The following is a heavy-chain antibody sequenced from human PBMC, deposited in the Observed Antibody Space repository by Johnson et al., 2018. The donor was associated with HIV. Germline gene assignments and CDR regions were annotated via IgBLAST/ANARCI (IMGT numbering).Heavy chain of an antibody. CDR2: INSDGSST. J-gene: IGHJ3*02. CDR3: ARDAKVGYGDAFDI. V-gene: IGHV3-9*01. Sequence: EVQLVESGGGLVQPGRSLRLSCAASGFTFDDYAMHWVRQAPGKGLEWVSGINSDGSSTNYADSVKGRFTISRDNAKNTLYLQMNSLRAEDTAVFYCARDAKVGYGDAFDIWGQGTMVTVSS. CDR1: GFTFDDYA. D-gene: IGHD5-12*01.